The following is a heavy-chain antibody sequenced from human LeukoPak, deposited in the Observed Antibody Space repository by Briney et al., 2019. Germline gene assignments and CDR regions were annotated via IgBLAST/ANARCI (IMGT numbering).Heavy chain of an antibody. V-gene: IGHV3-30*01. CDR2: ISYDGSNK. CDR1: GFTFSSYA. D-gene: IGHD4-17*01. Sequence: PGGSLRLSCAASGFTFSSYAMHWVRQAPGKGLEWVAVISYDGSNKYYADSVKGRFTVSRDNSKNTLYLQMNSLRAEDTAVYYCARDQDYGDPFFDYWGQGTLVTVSS. J-gene: IGHJ4*02. CDR3: ARDQDYGDPFFDY.